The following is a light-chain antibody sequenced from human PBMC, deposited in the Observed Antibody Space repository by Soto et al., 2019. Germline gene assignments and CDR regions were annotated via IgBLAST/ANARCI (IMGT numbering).Light chain of an antibody. Sequence: QSALTQPASVSGSPGQSITISCTGTSRDVGAHNYVSWYQQHPGKAPKLMVYDVTNRPSGVSDRFSGSKSGNTASLTISGLQAEDEADYFCSSHSNITPYVFGTGTKVTVL. CDR1: SRDVGAHNY. CDR3: SSHSNITPYV. J-gene: IGLJ1*01. V-gene: IGLV2-14*01. CDR2: DVT.